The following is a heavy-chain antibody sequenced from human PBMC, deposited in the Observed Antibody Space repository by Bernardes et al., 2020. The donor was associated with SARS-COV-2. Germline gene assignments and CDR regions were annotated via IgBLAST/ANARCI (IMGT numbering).Heavy chain of an antibody. D-gene: IGHD6-6*01. CDR1: GFTFSDFA. J-gene: IGHJ4*02. CDR3: ARETLDSTSSFFDY. Sequence: GGSLRLSCAASGFTFSDFAMHWVRQAPGKVLEWVAIISYEGRTEYNADSVKGRITISRDNSKDTVFLQMSSLRAEETAVYDCARETLDSTSSFFDYWGQGTLVTVSA. CDR2: ISYEGRTE. V-gene: IGHV3-30*19.